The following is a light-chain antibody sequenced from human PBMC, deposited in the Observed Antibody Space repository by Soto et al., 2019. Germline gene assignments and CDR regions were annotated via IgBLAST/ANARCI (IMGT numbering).Light chain of an antibody. CDR3: QQRDNWPWT. V-gene: IGKV3-11*01. CDR1: QSVRSN. CDR2: DVS. Sequence: EIVLTQSPATLSLSPGERATLSCRASQSVRSNLAWYQHKPGQAPRLLIYDVSNRATGIPGRFSGSGFGTDSTLTISNVEPEDFAVYYCQQRDNWPWTFGQGAKVEIK. J-gene: IGKJ1*01.